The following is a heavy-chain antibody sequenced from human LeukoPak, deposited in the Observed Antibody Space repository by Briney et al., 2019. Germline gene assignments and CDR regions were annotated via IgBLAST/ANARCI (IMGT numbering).Heavy chain of an antibody. D-gene: IGHD6-19*01. CDR1: GYTFTSYD. CDR2: MNPNSGNT. Sequence: ASVKVSCKASGYTFTSYDINWVRQATGQGLEWMGWMNPNSGNTGYAQKFQGRVTMTEDTSTDTAYMELSSLRSEDTAVYYCATAKYRSGWYGALDIWGQGTMVTVSS. J-gene: IGHJ3*02. CDR3: ATAKYRSGWYGALDI. V-gene: IGHV1-8*01.